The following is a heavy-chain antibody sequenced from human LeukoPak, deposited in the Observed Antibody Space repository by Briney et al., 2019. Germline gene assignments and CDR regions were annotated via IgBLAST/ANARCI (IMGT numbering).Heavy chain of an antibody. CDR2: IKSKSDGGTT. CDR3: TTVLAVAGPDAFDI. J-gene: IGHJ3*02. CDR1: GFTFSNAW. V-gene: IGHV3-15*01. Sequence: PGGSLRLSCAASGFTFSNAWMTWVRQAPGKGLEWVGRIKSKSDGGTTEYAAPVKGRFTISRDDSKNTLYLQMNSLKTEDTAVYYCTTVLAVAGPDAFDIWGQGTMVTVSS. D-gene: IGHD6-19*01.